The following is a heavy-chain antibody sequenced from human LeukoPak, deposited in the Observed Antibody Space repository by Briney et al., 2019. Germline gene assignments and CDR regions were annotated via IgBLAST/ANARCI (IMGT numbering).Heavy chain of an antibody. V-gene: IGHV1-2*02. D-gene: IGHD3-22*01. CDR3: ASFEYDSSGYYFPGGAFDI. CDR1: GYTFTGYY. CDR2: INPNSGGT. J-gene: IGHJ3*02. Sequence: ASVKVSCKASGYTFTGYYMHWVRQAPGQGLEWMGWINPNSGGTNYAQKFQGRVTMTRDTSISTAYMELSRLRSDDTAVYYCASFEYDSSGYYFPGGAFDIWGQGTMVTVSS.